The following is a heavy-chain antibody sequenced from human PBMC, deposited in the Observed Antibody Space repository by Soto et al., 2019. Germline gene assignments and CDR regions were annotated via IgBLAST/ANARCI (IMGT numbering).Heavy chain of an antibody. CDR2: ISGSGGST. D-gene: IGHD2-15*01. CDR3: ALSWYCRGGSCYWEMATMSNYFDY. V-gene: IGHV3-23*01. Sequence: EVQLLESGGGLVQPGGSLRLSCAASGFTFSSYAMSWVRQAPGKGLEWVSAISGSGGSTYYADSVKGRFTISRDNSKNTLYLQMNSLRAEDTAVYYCALSWYCRGGSCYWEMATMSNYFDYWGQGTLVTVSS. J-gene: IGHJ4*02. CDR1: GFTFSSYA.